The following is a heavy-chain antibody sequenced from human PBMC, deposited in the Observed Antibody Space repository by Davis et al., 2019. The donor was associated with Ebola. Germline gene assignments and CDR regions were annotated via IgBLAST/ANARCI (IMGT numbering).Heavy chain of an antibody. CDR1: GYTFSTYD. J-gene: IGHJ3*02. CDR2: ISPAYGYT. D-gene: IGHD2-15*01. CDR3: AREVPVYCTGGSCPPHGSFDI. V-gene: IGHV1-3*01. Sequence: ASVKVSCKASGYTFSTYDMHWVRQAPAQRLEWMGWISPAYGYTKYSQKFQDRVTITRDTSASTAYMELSSLRSGDTAVYYCAREVPVYCTGGSCPPHGSFDIWGQGTVVTVSS.